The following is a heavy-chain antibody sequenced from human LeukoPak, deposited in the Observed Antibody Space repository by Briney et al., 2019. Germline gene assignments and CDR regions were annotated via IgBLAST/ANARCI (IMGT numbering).Heavy chain of an antibody. CDR1: GFTVSTNY. J-gene: IGHJ4*02. D-gene: IGHD5-18*01. V-gene: IGHV3-66*01. Sequence: PGGSLRLSCAASGFTVSTNYMNWVRQPPGKVLEWVSVVYMGGTTYFADSVKGRFTISRDSTKNTIYLQMNNLRAEDTAVYYCARGLLRDGYTYTYSFDYWGQGALVTVSS. CDR2: VYMGGTT. CDR3: ARGLLRDGYTYTYSFDY.